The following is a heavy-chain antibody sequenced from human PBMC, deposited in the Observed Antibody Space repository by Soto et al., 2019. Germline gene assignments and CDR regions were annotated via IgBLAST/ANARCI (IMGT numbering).Heavy chain of an antibody. V-gene: IGHV1-18*01. CDR2: ISAYNGNT. J-gene: IGHJ4*02. D-gene: IGHD6-13*01. Sequence: ASVKVSCKTSGYTFTSYGISWVRQAPGQGLEWMGWISAYNGNTNYAQKLQGRVTMTTDKSTSTAYMELSSLRSEDTAVYYWPRDLRPGIEAVGRKYWGQGTLVPVSS. CDR3: PRDLRPGIEAVGRKY. CDR1: GYTFTSYG.